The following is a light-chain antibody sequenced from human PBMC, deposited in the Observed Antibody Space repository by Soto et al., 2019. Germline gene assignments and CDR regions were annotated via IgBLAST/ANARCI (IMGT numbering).Light chain of an antibody. Sequence: DIQMTQSPSSLSASVGDRVTITCRASQNIANFLNWYQQKPGKAPELLIYAASNLQSGVPSRFSGSGSGTDFTLTISSLQPEYFATYYCQQTYSIRTFGQGTKLDIK. CDR3: QQTYSIRT. CDR1: QNIANF. CDR2: AAS. V-gene: IGKV1-39*01. J-gene: IGKJ1*01.